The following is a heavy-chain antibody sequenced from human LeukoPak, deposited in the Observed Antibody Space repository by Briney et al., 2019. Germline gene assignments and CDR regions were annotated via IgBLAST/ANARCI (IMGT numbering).Heavy chain of an antibody. V-gene: IGHV5-51*01. D-gene: IGHD6-19*01. CDR1: GYRFTNYW. Sequence: KSGESLKISCKSSGYRFTNYWIAWVRQMPGKGLEWMGIIYPADSKTRYSPSFQGLVTISADKSINTAYLQWSRLGTSDTAVYFCARGGKAVPGQRFDSWGQGTLLTVSS. CDR2: IYPADSKT. J-gene: IGHJ4*02. CDR3: ARGGKAVPGQRFDS.